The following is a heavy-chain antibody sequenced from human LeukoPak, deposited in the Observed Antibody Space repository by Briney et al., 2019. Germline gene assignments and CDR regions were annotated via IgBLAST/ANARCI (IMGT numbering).Heavy chain of an antibody. V-gene: IGHV1-2*02. Sequence: ASVKVSCKASGYTFTGYFMHWVRQAPGQGLEWMGWINPNSGGTNYAQKFQGRVTMTRDTSISTAYMELSRLRSDDTAVYYCARDLPYYYDSSGYPLGYWGQGTLVTVSS. J-gene: IGHJ4*02. CDR3: ARDLPYYYDSSGYPLGY. CDR2: INPNSGGT. D-gene: IGHD3-22*01. CDR1: GYTFTGYF.